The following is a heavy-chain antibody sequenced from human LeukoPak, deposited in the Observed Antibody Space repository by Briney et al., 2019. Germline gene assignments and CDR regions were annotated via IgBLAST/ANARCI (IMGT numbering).Heavy chain of an antibody. CDR1: GGSISSYY. Sequence: SETLSLTCTASGGSISSYYWSWIRQPPGKGLEWIGYIYYSGSTNYNPSLKSRVTISVDTSKNQFSLKLSSVTAADTAVYYCARVGGFIRSFDYWGQGTLVTVSS. J-gene: IGHJ4*02. CDR2: IYYSGST. D-gene: IGHD3-3*01. V-gene: IGHV4-59*01. CDR3: ARVGGFIRSFDY.